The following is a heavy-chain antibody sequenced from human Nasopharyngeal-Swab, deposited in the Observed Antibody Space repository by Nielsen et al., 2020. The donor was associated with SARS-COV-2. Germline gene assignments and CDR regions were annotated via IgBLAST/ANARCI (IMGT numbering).Heavy chain of an antibody. CDR2: IFSNDEK. V-gene: IGHV2-26*01. CDR3: ARIKRYSSSSGADYYYGMDV. J-gene: IGHJ6*02. D-gene: IGHD6-6*01. Sequence: RQAPVKALEWLAHIFSNDEKSYSTSLKSRLTISKDTSKSQVVLTMTNMDPVDTATYYCARIKRYSSSSGADYYYGMDVWGQGTTVTVSS.